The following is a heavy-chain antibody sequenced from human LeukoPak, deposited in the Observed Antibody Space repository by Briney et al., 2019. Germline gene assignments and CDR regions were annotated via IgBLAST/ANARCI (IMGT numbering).Heavy chain of an antibody. J-gene: IGHJ4*02. V-gene: IGHV3-74*01. CDR3: VSHCSSTSCYEY. D-gene: IGHD2-2*01. CDR1: GFTLSNYW. CDR2: INSDGSST. Sequence: PGGSLRLSCAASGFTLSNYWMHWVRQAPGKGLVWVSRINSDGSSTNYADSVKGRFTISRDNAKNTPFLQMNSLRAEDSAVYYCVSHCSSTSCYEYWGQGTLVTVSS.